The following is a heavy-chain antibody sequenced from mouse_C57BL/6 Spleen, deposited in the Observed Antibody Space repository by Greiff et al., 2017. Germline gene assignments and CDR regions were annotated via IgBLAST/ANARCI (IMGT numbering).Heavy chain of an antibody. D-gene: IGHD1-1*01. J-gene: IGHJ1*03. CDR2: IWTGGGT. CDR3: ARKYYGSSPYWYFDV. V-gene: IGHV2-9-1*01. Sequence: VMLVESGPGLVAPSQSLSITCTVSGFSLTSYAISWVRQPPGKGLEWLGVIWTGGGTNYNSALKSRLSISKDNSKSQVFLKMNSLQTDDTARYYCARKYYGSSPYWYFDVWGTGTTVTVSS. CDR1: GFSLTSYA.